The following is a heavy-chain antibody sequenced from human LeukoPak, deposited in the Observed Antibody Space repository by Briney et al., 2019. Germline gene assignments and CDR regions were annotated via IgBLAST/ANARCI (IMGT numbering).Heavy chain of an antibody. D-gene: IGHD3-10*01. V-gene: IGHV4-59*01. J-gene: IGHJ4*02. CDR1: GGSISSGY. CDR3: ARGTVLLWFGESPLFDY. CDR2: IYYSGST. Sequence: KPSETLSLTCTVSGGSISSGYWSWIRQPPGKGLEWIGYIYYSGSTNYNPSLKSRVTISVDTSKNQFSLKLSSVTAADTAVYYCARGTVLLWFGESPLFDYWGQGTLVTVSS.